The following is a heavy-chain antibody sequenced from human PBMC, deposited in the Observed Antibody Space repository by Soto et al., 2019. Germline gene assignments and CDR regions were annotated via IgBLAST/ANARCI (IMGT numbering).Heavy chain of an antibody. CDR2: IYWDDDK. CDR1: GFSLTTSGVG. J-gene: IGHJ4*02. CDR3: AHRVLRTVFGLVTTTASYFDS. Sequence: QITLNESGPTQVKPRQTLTLTCTFSGFSLTTSGVGVGWIRQSPGKAPEWLALIYWDDDKRYSPSLKRRLTITKDTSQNQVVLTMADLDPADTATYYCAHRVLRTVFGLVTTTASYFDSWGQGTPVAVSS. D-gene: IGHD3-3*01. V-gene: IGHV2-5*02.